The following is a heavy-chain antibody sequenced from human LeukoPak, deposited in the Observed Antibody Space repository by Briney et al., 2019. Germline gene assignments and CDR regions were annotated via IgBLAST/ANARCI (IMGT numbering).Heavy chain of an antibody. CDR2: IKSKTDGATT. V-gene: IGHV3-15*01. D-gene: IGHD2-21*01. CDR1: GFTFNNAW. CDR3: TTDPAYCGGDCYSDAGAEAFDI. J-gene: IGHJ3*02. Sequence: GGSLRLSCAASGFTFNNAWMSWVRQAPGKGLEWVGRIKSKTDGATTDYAAPVKGRFTISRDDSKNTLYLQMNSLKTEDTAVYYCTTDPAYCGGDCYSDAGAEAFDIWGQGTMVTVSS.